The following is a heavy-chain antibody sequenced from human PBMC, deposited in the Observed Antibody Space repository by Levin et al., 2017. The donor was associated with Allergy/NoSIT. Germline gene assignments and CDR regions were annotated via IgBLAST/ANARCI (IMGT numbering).Heavy chain of an antibody. CDR3: ARTTYDYGSYWFDP. CDR2: IDWDDDK. V-gene: IGHV2-70*01. CDR1: GFSLSTSGMC. J-gene: IGHJ5*02. Sequence: SASGPTLVKPTQTLTLTCTFSGFSLSTSGMCVTWIRQPPGKALEWLALIDWDDDKSYSASLKTRLTISKYTSKNQVVLTMTNMDPVDTATYFCARTTYDYGSYWFDPWGQGILVTVSS. D-gene: IGHD3-10*01.